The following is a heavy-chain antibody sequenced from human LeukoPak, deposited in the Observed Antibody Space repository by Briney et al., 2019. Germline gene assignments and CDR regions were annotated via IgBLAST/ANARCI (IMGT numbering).Heavy chain of an antibody. CDR3: ASRPPAPDYYGMDV. V-gene: IGHV4-59*12. D-gene: IGHD6-6*01. CDR1: GGSISSYY. Sequence: SETLSLTCTVSGGSISSYYWSWIRQPPGKGLEWIGYIYYSGSTNYNPSLKSRVTISVDTSKNQISLKLSSVTAADTAVYYSASRPPAPDYYGMDVWGQGTTVTVSS. CDR2: IYYSGST. J-gene: IGHJ6*02.